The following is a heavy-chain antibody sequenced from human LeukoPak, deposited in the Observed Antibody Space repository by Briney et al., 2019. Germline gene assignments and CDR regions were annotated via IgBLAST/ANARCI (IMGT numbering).Heavy chain of an antibody. J-gene: IGHJ4*02. Sequence: PSETLSLTCTVSGGSISSYYWSWIRQPPGKGLEWIGYIYYSGSTNYNPSFKSRVTISVDTSKNQFSLKLSSVTAADTAVYYCARGTGTTAYWGQGTLVTVSS. D-gene: IGHD1-1*01. V-gene: IGHV4-59*01. CDR2: IYYSGST. CDR3: ARGTGTTAY. CDR1: GGSISSYY.